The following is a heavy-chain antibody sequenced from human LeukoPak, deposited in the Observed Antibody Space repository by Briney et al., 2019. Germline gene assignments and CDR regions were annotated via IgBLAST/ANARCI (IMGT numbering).Heavy chain of an antibody. CDR1: GFTFSSYW. V-gene: IGHV3-7*01. CDR2: IKQDGSEK. Sequence: GGSLRLSCAASGFTFSSYWMSWVRQAPGKGLEWVANIKQDGSEKYYVDSVKGRFTISRDNAKNSLYLQMNSLRAEDTAVYYCARVQDSGYDYVLTVDYYYYYMDVWGKGTTVTVSS. J-gene: IGHJ6*03. D-gene: IGHD5-12*01. CDR3: ARVQDSGYDYVLTVDYYYYYMDV.